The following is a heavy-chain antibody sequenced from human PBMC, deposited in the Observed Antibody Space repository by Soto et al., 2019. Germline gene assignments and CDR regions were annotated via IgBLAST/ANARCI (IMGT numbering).Heavy chain of an antibody. CDR3: ARDWGRWGYFDY. Sequence: ETLALTCADYGGSFSGYYLSWIRQPPGKGLEWIGGINDSGSTNYNASLKSRGTMSVDTSKKRFSVRLSSVIAADTAVYYCARDWGRWGYFDYWGQGTLVTVSS. CDR2: INDSGST. V-gene: IGHV4-34*01. D-gene: IGHD3-16*01. J-gene: IGHJ4*02. CDR1: GGSFSGYY.